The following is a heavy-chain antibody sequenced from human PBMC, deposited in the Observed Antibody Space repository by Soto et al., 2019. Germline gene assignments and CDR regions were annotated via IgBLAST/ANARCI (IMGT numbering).Heavy chain of an antibody. CDR2: ISSSSSYI. CDR3: ARCSGSSLQRLWLDP. D-gene: IGHD3-10*02. Sequence: GGSLRLSCAASGFTFSSYSMNWVRQAPGKGLEWVSSISSSSSYIYYADSVKGRFTISRDNAKNSLYLQMNSLRAADTAVYYCARCSGSSLQRLWLDPWGQGTLVTVSS. V-gene: IGHV3-21*04. J-gene: IGHJ5*02. CDR1: GFTFSSYS.